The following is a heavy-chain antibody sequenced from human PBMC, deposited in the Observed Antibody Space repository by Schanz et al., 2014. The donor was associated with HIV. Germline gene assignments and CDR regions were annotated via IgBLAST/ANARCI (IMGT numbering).Heavy chain of an antibody. J-gene: IGHJ4*02. D-gene: IGHD1-20*01. Sequence: QVQLVESGGGVVQPGRSLRLSCATSGFTFSACGMHWVRQAPGKGLEWAAVISFDGSNKYYADSVKGRFTISRDNSKNTLYLQMNSLRAEDTAVYYCAKDQGDVSGTPFDYWGQGTLVSVSS. CDR3: AKDQGDVSGTPFDY. CDR2: ISFDGSNK. V-gene: IGHV3-30*18. CDR1: GFTFSACG.